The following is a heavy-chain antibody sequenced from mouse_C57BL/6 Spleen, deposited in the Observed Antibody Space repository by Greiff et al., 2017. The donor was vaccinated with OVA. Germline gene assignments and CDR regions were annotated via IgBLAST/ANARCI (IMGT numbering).Heavy chain of an antibody. D-gene: IGHD1-1*01. Sequence: VQLQQPGAELVKPGASVKLSCKASGYTFTSYWMQWVKQRPGQGLEWIGEIDPSDSYTNYNQKFKGKATLTVDTSSSTAYMQLSSLTSEDSAVYYCARKGENYYGTRYAMDYWGQGTSVTVSS. J-gene: IGHJ4*01. CDR3: ARKGENYYGTRYAMDY. CDR1: GYTFTSYW. CDR2: IDPSDSYT. V-gene: IGHV1-50*01.